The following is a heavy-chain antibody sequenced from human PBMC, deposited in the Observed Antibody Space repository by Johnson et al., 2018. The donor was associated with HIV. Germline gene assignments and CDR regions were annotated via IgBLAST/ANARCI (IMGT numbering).Heavy chain of an antibody. V-gene: IGHV3-23*04. D-gene: IGHD5-24*01. J-gene: IGHJ3*02. Sequence: VQLVESGGGLVQPGGSLRLSCAASGFTFSSYAMSWVRQAPGKGLEWVSSMRVIDGSTYYADSVKGRFTISRDNSMDTLYLQMNNLRAEDTAVYYCAKGSRSNTYGFDAFDIWGQGTMVTVSS. CDR3: AKGSRSNTYGFDAFDI. CDR1: GFTFSSYA. CDR2: MRVIDGST.